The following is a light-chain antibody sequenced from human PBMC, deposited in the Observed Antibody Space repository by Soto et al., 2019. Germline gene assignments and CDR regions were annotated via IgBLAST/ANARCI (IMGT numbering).Light chain of an antibody. Sequence: IVLTQSPGTLSLSPGERATLSCRASQSVSSSYLAWDQQKPGQAPRLLIYGASSRATGIPDRFSGSGSGTDFTLTISRLEPEDFAVYYCQQYGSSPCTFGQGTKLEIK. V-gene: IGKV3-20*01. CDR2: GAS. CDR3: QQYGSSPCT. CDR1: QSVSSSY. J-gene: IGKJ2*02.